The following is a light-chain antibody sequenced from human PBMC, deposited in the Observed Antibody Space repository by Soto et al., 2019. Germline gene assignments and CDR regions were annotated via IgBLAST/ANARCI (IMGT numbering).Light chain of an antibody. CDR1: QSIRSY. V-gene: IGKV1-39*01. CDR3: QQSHNTPRT. CDR2: AAS. Sequence: DIQMTQSPSSLSASVGDRVPITCRSNQSIRSYLSWYQQKPGKAPNLLIYAASTLQSGVPSRFSGSGSGTDFTLTINGLQPEDFATYYCQQSHNTPRTFGQGTKVEV. J-gene: IGKJ1*01.